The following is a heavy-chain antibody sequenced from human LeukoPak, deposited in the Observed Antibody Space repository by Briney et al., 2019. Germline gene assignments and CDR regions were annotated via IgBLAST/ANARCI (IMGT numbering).Heavy chain of an antibody. D-gene: IGHD3-3*02. Sequence: PGGSLRLSCAASGFTVSRNYMTWVRQAPGKGLEWAAFIRSDGSHKYYADSVKGRFTISRDNSKNTLFLQMTSLKAEDTAVYYCAKPPLASDNFDDWGQGTLVTVSS. V-gene: IGHV3-30*02. J-gene: IGHJ4*02. CDR2: IRSDGSHK. CDR1: GFTVSRNY. CDR3: AKPPLASDNFDD.